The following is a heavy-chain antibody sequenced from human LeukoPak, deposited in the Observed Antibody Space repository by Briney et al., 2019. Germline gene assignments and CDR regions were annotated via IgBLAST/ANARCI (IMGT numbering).Heavy chain of an antibody. D-gene: IGHD5-18*01. J-gene: IGHJ4*02. Sequence: ASVTVSCKASGGTFSSYAISWVRQAPGQGLEWMGRIIPILGIANYAQKFQGRVTITADKSTSTAYMELSSLRSEDTAVYYCATHTYGYGYYFDYWGQGTLVTVSS. V-gene: IGHV1-69*04. CDR2: IIPILGIA. CDR1: GGTFSSYA. CDR3: ATHTYGYGYYFDY.